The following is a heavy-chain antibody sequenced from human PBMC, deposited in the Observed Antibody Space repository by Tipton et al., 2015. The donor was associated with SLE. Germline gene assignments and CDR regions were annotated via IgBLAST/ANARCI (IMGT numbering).Heavy chain of an antibody. CDR1: GFTFSDYW. J-gene: IGHJ4*02. CDR2: IKQDGSEK. V-gene: IGHV3-7*03. CDR3: AKAEAAAGRGFDY. Sequence: SLRLSCAASGFTFSDYWMPWVRQAPGKGLEWVANIKQDGSEKYYVDSVKGRLTISRDNANNSLYLQMNSLRAEDTALYYCAKAEAAAGRGFDYWGQGTLVTVSS. D-gene: IGHD6-13*01.